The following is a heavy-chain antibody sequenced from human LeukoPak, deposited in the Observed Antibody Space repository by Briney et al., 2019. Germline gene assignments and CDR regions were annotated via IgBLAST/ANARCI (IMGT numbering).Heavy chain of an antibody. D-gene: IGHD3-22*01. CDR3: GIRDTSDYYVF. Sequence: GGSLRLSCAASGFTFSNYAMSWVRQAPGKGLEWVSSISGSDGSTYYADSVKGRFTISRDNSKNTLYLQMNSLRGEDTAVYYCGIRDTSDYYVFWGQGTLVTVSS. J-gene: IGHJ4*02. V-gene: IGHV3-23*01. CDR1: GFTFSNYA. CDR2: ISGSDGST.